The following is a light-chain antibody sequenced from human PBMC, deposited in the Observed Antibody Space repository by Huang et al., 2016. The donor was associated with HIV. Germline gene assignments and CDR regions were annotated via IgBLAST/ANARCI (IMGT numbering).Light chain of an antibody. J-gene: IGKJ1*01. Sequence: DIQMTQSPSSLSASVGDRVTITCRASQSISNYLNWYQQKQGKAPKLLIFAASSLQSGVPSRFSGSGSGTDFTLTISSLQPEDVATYFCQQSYTTLWTFGQGTKVEI. CDR3: QQSYTTLWT. CDR2: AAS. V-gene: IGKV1-39*01. CDR1: QSISNY.